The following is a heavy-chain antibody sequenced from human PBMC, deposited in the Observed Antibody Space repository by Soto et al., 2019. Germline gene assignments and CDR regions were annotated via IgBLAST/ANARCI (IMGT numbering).Heavy chain of an antibody. CDR1: GFTFSTYA. J-gene: IGHJ4*02. CDR3: ARGLRYFSSTSGYIWFDY. Sequence: PGGSLRLSFAASGFTFSTYAMSWVRQAQGKGLEWVSAISGSGGSKYYADSVKGRFTISRDNSKNTLFLQMNSLRAEDTAVHYCARGLRYFSSTSGYIWFDYGGQGTLVTVSS. V-gene: IGHV3-23*01. CDR2: ISGSGGSK. D-gene: IGHD2-2*02.